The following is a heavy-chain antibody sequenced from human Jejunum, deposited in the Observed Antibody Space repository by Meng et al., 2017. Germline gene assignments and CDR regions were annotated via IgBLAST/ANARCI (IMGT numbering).Heavy chain of an antibody. J-gene: IGHJ5*02. V-gene: IGHV3-30*04. CDR3: AIDKGFHYYDSGSRKSWFTNWFDP. D-gene: IGHD3-10*01. CDR2: ISSDGSSE. CDR1: GFTFSAYA. Sequence: GESLKISCAASGFTFSAYAMHWVRQAPGKGLEWVAVISSDGSSEIYTDSVKGRFTISRDNSMNTLYLQMNSLTSEDTAVYYCAIDKGFHYYDSGSRKSWFTNWFDPWGQGTLVTVSS.